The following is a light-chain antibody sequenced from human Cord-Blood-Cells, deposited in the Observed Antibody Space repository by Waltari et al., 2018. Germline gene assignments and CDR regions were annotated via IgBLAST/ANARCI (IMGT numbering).Light chain of an antibody. V-gene: IGKV1-33*01. CDR2: DAS. CDR1: QDISNY. CDR3: QQYDNLPLT. J-gene: IGKJ4*01. Sequence: DIQMTQSPSSLSASVGDRVTITCQASQDISNYLNWYQQKPGKAPKLLIYDASNLETVGPSRFSGSGSGTDFTFTISSLQPEDIATYYCQQYDNLPLTFGGGTKVEIK.